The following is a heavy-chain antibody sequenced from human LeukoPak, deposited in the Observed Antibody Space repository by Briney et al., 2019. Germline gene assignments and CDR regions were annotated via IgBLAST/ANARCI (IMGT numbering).Heavy chain of an antibody. D-gene: IGHD2-15*01. CDR3: AREVVAATIAPYYYYYYMDV. V-gene: IGHV4-59*12. CDR2: IYYSGST. CDR1: GGSISSYY. J-gene: IGHJ6*03. Sequence: SETLSLTCTVSGGSISSYYWSWIRQPPGKGLEWIGYIYYSGSTNYNPTLKSRVTISVDTSKNQFPLKLSSVTAADTAVYYCAREVVAATIAPYYYYYYMDVWGKGTTVTVSS.